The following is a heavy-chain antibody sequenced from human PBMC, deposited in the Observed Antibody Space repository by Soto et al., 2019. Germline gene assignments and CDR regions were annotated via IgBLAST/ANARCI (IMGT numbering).Heavy chain of an antibody. J-gene: IGHJ6*03. CDR1: GYTFTSYG. CDR2: ISAYNGNT. V-gene: IGHV1-18*01. D-gene: IGHD4-4*01. Sequence: ASVKVSCKASGYTFTSYGISWVRQAPGQGLEWMGWISAYNGNTNYAQKLQGRVTMTTDTSTSTAYMELRSLRSDDTAVYYCARLYSNYVGSYYYYYMDVWGKGTTVTVSS. CDR3: ARLYSNYVGSYYYYYMDV.